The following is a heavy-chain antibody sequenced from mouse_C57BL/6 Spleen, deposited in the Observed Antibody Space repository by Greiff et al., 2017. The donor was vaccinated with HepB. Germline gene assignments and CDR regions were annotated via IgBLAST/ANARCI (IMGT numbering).Heavy chain of an antibody. V-gene: IGHV1-7*01. CDR3: ARGGVYYGNPAWFAY. CDR1: GYTFTSYW. Sequence: VQGVESGAELAKPGASVKLSCKASGYTFTSYWMHWVKQRPGQGLEWIGYINPSSGYTKYNQKFKDKATLTADKSSSTAYMQLSSLTSEDSAVYYCARGGVYYGNPAWFAYWGQGTLVTVSA. J-gene: IGHJ3*01. CDR2: INPSSGYT. D-gene: IGHD2-1*01.